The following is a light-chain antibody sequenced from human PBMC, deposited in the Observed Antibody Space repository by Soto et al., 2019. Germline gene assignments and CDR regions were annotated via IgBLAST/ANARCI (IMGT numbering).Light chain of an antibody. Sequence: DIQMTQSPSTLSASVGDTVTITCRASRNIERWLAWYQHKPGKPPKLLILNASTLGSGVPSRFSGSGSETEFTLTISSLQPDDFATYYCQYCDTRWPFGQGTKVDIK. CDR2: NAS. CDR3: QYCDTRWP. CDR1: RNIERW. J-gene: IGKJ1*01. V-gene: IGKV1-5*01.